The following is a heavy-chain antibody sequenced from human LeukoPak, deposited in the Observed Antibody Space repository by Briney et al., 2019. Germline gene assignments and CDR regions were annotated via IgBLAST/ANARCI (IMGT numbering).Heavy chain of an antibody. D-gene: IGHD3-9*01. Sequence: LTXXVSGGSISSGGYYWSWIRQHPGKGLEWIGYIYYSGSTYYNPSLKSRVTISVDTSKNQFSLKLSSVTAADTAVYYCARGPYDILTGSNWFDPWGQGTLVTVSS. V-gene: IGHV4-31*02. CDR1: GGSISSGGYY. CDR3: ARGPYDILTGSNWFDP. J-gene: IGHJ5*02. CDR2: IYYSGST.